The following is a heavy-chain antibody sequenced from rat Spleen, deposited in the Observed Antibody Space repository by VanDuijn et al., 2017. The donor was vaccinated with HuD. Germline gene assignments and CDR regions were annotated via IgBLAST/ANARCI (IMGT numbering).Heavy chain of an antibody. Sequence: EVQLQESGPGLVKPSQSLSLTCSVTGYSITSSYSWNWIRKFPGNKLEWMGYINSAGSTVYHPSLKSRISITRDTSKNQFFLQVNSVTTEDTATYYCARSEGTHYYLPFASWGQGTLVTVSS. CDR1: GYSITSSYS. CDR2: INSAGST. J-gene: IGHJ3*01. D-gene: IGHD1-12*02. V-gene: IGHV3-3*01. CDR3: ARSEGTHYYLPFAS.